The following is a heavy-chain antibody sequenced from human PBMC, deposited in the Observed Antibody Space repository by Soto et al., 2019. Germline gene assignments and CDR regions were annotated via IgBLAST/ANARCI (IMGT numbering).Heavy chain of an antibody. CDR2: INIGSGNT. D-gene: IGHD5-12*01. CDR1: GYDFSSYA. V-gene: IGHV1-3*05. Sequence: QVQLVQSGAEEKQPGASVRLSCKASGYDFSSYAMHWVRQAPGQRLEWMGWINIGSGNTEYSQNFQDRITITRDTSSSTVYMELNSLKSEDTAVYYCARDGGDCGYRLSYYYYIGLDVWGQGTMVTVSS. CDR3: ARDGGDCGYRLSYYYYIGLDV. J-gene: IGHJ6*02.